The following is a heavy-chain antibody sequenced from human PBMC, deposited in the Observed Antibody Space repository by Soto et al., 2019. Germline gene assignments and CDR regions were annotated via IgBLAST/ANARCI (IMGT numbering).Heavy chain of an antibody. D-gene: IGHD3-22*01. CDR2: ISYDGSNK. J-gene: IGHJ4*02. CDR1: GFPPISYA. Sequence: RSLHLECSSCGFPPISYAMDGARPATGKGLEWVAVISYDGSNKYYADSVKGRFTISRDNSKNTLYLQMNSLRAEDTAVYYCARDLYYYDSSGYYPYFKYWGQGTLVNVSS. CDR3: ARDLYYYDSSGYYPYFKY. V-gene: IGHV3-30-3*01.